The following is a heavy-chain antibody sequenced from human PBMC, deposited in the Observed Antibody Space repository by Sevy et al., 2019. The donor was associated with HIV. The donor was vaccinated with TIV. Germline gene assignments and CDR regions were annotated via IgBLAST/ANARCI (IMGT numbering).Heavy chain of an antibody. CDR3: AKDLMSSSWYVNYGMDV. J-gene: IGHJ6*02. CDR2: ISYDGSNK. CDR1: GFTFSSYG. D-gene: IGHD6-13*01. V-gene: IGHV3-30*18. Sequence: GGSLRLSCAASGFTFSSYGMHWVRQAPGKGLEWVAVISYDGSNKYYADSVKGRFTISRDNSKNTLYLQMNSLRAEDTAVYYCAKDLMSSSWYVNYGMDVWGQGTTVTVSS.